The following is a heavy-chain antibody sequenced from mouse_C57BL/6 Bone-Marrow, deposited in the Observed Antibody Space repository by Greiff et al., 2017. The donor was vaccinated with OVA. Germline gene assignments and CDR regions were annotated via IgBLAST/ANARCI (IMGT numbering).Heavy chain of an antibody. J-gene: IGHJ3*01. V-gene: IGHV1-26*01. CDR3: ARLGNLLLPLFAY. Sequence: EVQLQQSGPELVKPGASVKISCKASGYTFTDYYMNWVKQSHGKSLEWIGDINPNNGGTSYNQKFKGKATLTVDKSSSTAYMELRSLTSEDSAVYYCARLGNLLLPLFAYWGQGTLVTVSA. CDR1: GYTFTDYY. CDR2: INPNNGGT. D-gene: IGHD1-1*01.